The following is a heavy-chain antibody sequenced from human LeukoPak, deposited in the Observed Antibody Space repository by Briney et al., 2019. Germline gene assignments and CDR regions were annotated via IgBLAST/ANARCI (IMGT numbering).Heavy chain of an antibody. J-gene: IGHJ2*01. Sequence: SETLSLTCTVSGGSISSYYWSWIRQPPGKGLEWIGYIYYSGSTNYNPPLKSRVTISVDTSKNQFSLKLSSVAAADTAVYYCARHDHSKYYDFWSGYPQDWYFDLWGRGTLVTVSS. D-gene: IGHD3-3*01. CDR3: ARHDHSKYYDFWSGYPQDWYFDL. V-gene: IGHV4-59*08. CDR2: IYYSGST. CDR1: GGSISSYY.